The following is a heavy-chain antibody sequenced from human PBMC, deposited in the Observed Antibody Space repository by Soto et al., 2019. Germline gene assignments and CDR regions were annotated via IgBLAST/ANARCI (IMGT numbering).Heavy chain of an antibody. Sequence: QVQLVQSGAEVKKPGSSVKVSCKASGGTFSSYAISWVRQAPGQGLEWMGGIIPIFGTANYAQKFQGRATITADESTRTADVALSSLRSEDPAVYYCALAARFNWSAPWGQGTLVTVSS. CDR2: IIPIFGTA. CDR3: ALAARFNWSAP. D-gene: IGHD6-6*01. V-gene: IGHV1-69*12. CDR1: GGTFSSYA. J-gene: IGHJ5*02.